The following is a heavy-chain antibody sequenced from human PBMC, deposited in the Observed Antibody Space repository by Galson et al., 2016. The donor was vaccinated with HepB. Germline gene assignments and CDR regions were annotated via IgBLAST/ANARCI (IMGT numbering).Heavy chain of an antibody. CDR2: IYPGDSDA. J-gene: IGHJ3*02. V-gene: IGHV5-51*01. CDR1: GYSFTSHW. Sequence: QSGAEVKKPGESLKISCKTSGYSFTSHWIGWVRQMPGKGLECLGFIYPGDSDARYSPSFQGQVTTSVDKSISTVYLQWSSLKASDTAMYYCAKRREHYDILPGYSPGGFDIWGQGTMVTVSS. CDR3: AKRREHYDILPGYSPGGFDI. D-gene: IGHD3-9*01.